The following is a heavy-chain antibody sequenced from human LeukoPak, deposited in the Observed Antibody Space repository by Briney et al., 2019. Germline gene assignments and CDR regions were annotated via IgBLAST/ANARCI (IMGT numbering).Heavy chain of an antibody. CDR2: IPYDGSNK. D-gene: IGHD5-12*01. Sequence: GSLRLSCAASGFTFSSYGMHWVRQAPGKGLEWVAVIPYDGSNKYYADSVKGRFTISRDNSKNTLYLQMNSLRAEDTAVYYCAKDVLVRAGGYVIDYWGQGTLVTVSS. CDR3: AKDVLVRAGGYVIDY. CDR1: GFTFSSYG. J-gene: IGHJ4*02. V-gene: IGHV3-30*18.